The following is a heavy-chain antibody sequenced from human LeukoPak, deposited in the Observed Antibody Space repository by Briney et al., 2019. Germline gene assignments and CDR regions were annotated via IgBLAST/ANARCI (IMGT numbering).Heavy chain of an antibody. Sequence: GGSLRLSXAASGFTFSSYSMNWVRQAPGKGVEWVSSISSSSSYIYYADSVKGRFTISRDNAKNSLYLQMNSLRAEDTAVYYCARDLQQWLVRYFFDYWGREPWSPSPQ. J-gene: IGHJ4*02. D-gene: IGHD6-19*01. V-gene: IGHV3-21*01. CDR1: GFTFSSYS. CDR2: ISSSSSYI. CDR3: ARDLQQWLVRYFFDY.